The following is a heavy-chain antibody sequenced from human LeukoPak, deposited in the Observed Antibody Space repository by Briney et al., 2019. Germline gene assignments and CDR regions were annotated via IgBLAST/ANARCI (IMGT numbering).Heavy chain of an antibody. J-gene: IGHJ6*02. Sequence: GGSLRLSCAASGFTFSSYAMSWVRQAPGKGLEWVSAISGSGGSTYYADSVKGRFTISRDNSKNTLYLQMNSLRAEDTAVYYCAKRSGWYLGDYYGMDVWGQGNTVTVSS. D-gene: IGHD6-19*01. CDR3: AKRSGWYLGDYYGMDV. CDR1: GFTFSSYA. V-gene: IGHV3-23*01. CDR2: ISGSGGST.